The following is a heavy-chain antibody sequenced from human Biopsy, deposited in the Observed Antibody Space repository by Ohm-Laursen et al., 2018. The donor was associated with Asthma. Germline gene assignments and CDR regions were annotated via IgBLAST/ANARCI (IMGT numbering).Heavy chain of an antibody. D-gene: IGHD6-13*01. CDR3: ARATVAAAGND. V-gene: IGHV3-30*05. J-gene: IGHJ4*02. Sequence: SLRLSCTASGFTFRTYGMHWVRQTPGKGLEWLSSISYDGHNQHYADSVKGRFTVSRDNSKNTVSLEMNSLRRDDTAVYFCARATVAAAGNDWGQGTLVTVSS. CDR1: GFTFRTYG. CDR2: ISYDGHNQ.